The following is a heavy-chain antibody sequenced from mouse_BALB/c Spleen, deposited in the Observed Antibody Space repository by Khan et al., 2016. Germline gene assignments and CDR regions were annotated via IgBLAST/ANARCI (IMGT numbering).Heavy chain of an antibody. D-gene: IGHD1-1*01. CDR1: GYAFTSYN. CDR2: IDPYNGGT. Sequence: VQLQQSGPELVKPGASVKVSCKASGYAFTSYNMYWVKQSHGKGLEWIGYIDPYNGGTSYSQKFKGKATLTVDKSSSTDYMNLNSLTSEDSEVYFCARERITPLVAKVLDYWCQGTTLTVSS. V-gene: IGHV1S135*01. J-gene: IGHJ2*01. CDR3: ARERITPLVAKVLDY.